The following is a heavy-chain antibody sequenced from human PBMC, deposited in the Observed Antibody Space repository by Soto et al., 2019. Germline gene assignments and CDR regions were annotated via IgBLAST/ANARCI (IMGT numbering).Heavy chain of an antibody. CDR1: GFNFSIYG. Sequence: GGSLRLSCAASGFNFSIYGMHWVRQAPGKGLEWVAFISYDGRNKKYEDSVKGRFTISRDNSKTTLYLQLNSLRAEDTAVYFCAKDRSLIRNYLDYLGQGTRVTVSS. J-gene: IGHJ4*02. CDR3: AKDRSLIRNYLDY. V-gene: IGHV3-30*18. D-gene: IGHD3-16*02. CDR2: ISYDGRNK.